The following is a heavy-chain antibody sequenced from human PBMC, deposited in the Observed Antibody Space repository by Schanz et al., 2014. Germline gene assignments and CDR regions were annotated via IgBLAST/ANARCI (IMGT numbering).Heavy chain of an antibody. V-gene: IGHV4-31*03. CDR2: ISYSGST. CDR1: GASISSGGYY. CDR3: ARHGGIPYYPMDV. D-gene: IGHD3-16*01. Sequence: QVQLQESGPGLVKPSQTLSLTCTVSGASISSGGYYCYWIRLLPGKGLEWIGYISYSGSTSFNPSLKSRLTMSVDTSKNQFSLRLSSVTAADTAVYYCARHGGIPYYPMDVWGQGTTVTVSS. J-gene: IGHJ6*02.